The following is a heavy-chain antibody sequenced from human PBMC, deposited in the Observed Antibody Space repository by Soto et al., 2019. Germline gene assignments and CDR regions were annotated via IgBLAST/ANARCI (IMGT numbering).Heavy chain of an antibody. D-gene: IGHD3-22*01. CDR1: GGTFSSYA. V-gene: IGHV1-69*01. J-gene: IGHJ4*02. CDR3: ARERGGEYYYDSSGYSIDY. Sequence: QVQLVQSGAEVKKPGSSVKVSCKASGGTFSSYAISWVRQVPGQGLEWMGGIIPIFGTANYAQKFQGRVTITADESTSTAYMELSSLRSEDTAVYYCARERGGEYYYDSSGYSIDYWGQGTLVTVSS. CDR2: IIPIFGTA.